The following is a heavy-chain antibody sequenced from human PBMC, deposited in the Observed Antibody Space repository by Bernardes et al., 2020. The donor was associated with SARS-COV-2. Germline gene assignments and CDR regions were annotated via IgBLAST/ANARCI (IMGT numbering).Heavy chain of an antibody. CDR3: AKGERITMIVVVTLLDY. V-gene: IGHV3-23*01. D-gene: IGHD3-22*01. CDR2: ISGSGGST. CDR1: GFTLSCYA. J-gene: IGHJ4*02. Sequence: GSLSPSRAASGFTLSCYAMSWVRPAPGKGLEWVSAISGSGGSTYYADSVKGRFTISRDNSKNTLYLQMNSLRAEDTAVYYCAKGERITMIVVVTLLDYWGQGTLVTVSS.